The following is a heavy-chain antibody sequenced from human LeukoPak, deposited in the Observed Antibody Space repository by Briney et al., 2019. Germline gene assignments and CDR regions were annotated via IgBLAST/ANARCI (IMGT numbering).Heavy chain of an antibody. Sequence: GESLRISCKGSGYSFTSYWISWVRQMPGKGLARKERIDPSDSYTNYSPSFQGHVTISADKSISTAYLQWSSLEASDTAMYYCARLIAAAALPRGDPEYFQHWGQGTLVIVSS. CDR2: IDPSDSYT. CDR3: ARLIAAAALPRGDPEYFQH. D-gene: IGHD6-13*01. CDR1: GYSFTSYW. J-gene: IGHJ1*01. V-gene: IGHV5-10-1*01.